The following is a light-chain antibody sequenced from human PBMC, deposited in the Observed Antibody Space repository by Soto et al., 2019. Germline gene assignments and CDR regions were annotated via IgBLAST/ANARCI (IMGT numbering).Light chain of an antibody. CDR1: SRDIEAYDY. J-gene: IGLJ1*01. CDR3: SSYKTDDTFL. Sequence: QSALTQPRSVSGSPGQSVAISCTGTSRDIEAYDYVSWYQQHPGKAPKLIISEVNKRPSGVSYRFSGSKSGNTASLTISGLQGEDEAEYFRSSYKTDDTFLFGTGTKLTVL. CDR2: EVN. V-gene: IGLV2-11*01.